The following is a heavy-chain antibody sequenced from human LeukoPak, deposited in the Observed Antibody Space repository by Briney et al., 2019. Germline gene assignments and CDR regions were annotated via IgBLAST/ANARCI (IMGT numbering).Heavy chain of an antibody. CDR3: ARAQYSSSWLPNFDY. CDR1: GYTFTSYG. V-gene: IGHV1-18*01. D-gene: IGHD6-13*01. CDR2: ISAYNGNT. Sequence: GASVKVSCKASGYTFTSYGISWVRQAPGQGLEWMGWISAYNGNTNYAQKLQGRVTMTTDTSTSTAYMELRSLRSDDTAVYYCARAQYSSSWLPNFDYWGQGTLVTVSS. J-gene: IGHJ4*02.